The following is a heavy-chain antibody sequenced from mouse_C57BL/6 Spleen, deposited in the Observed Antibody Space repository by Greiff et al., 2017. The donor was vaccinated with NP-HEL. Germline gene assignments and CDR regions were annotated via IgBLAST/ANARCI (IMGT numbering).Heavy chain of an antibody. Sequence: QVQLQQSGAELVRPGASVTLSCKASGYTFTDYEMHWVKQTPVHGLEWIGAIDPETGGTAYNQKFKGKAILTADKSSSTASMELRSLTSEDSAVYYCTRDTTVPDWYFDVWGTGTTVTVSS. J-gene: IGHJ1*03. CDR2: IDPETGGT. V-gene: IGHV1-15*01. CDR3: TRDTTVPDWYFDV. D-gene: IGHD1-1*01. CDR1: GYTFTDYE.